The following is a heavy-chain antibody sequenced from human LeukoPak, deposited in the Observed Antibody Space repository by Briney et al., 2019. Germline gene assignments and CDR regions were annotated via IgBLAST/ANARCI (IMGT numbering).Heavy chain of an antibody. V-gene: IGHV4-34*01. D-gene: IGHD2-2*02. J-gene: IGHJ5*02. CDR1: GGSFSGYY. CDR2: INHSGRT. CDR3: ARTEKRYCSSTSCYKGGWFDP. Sequence: SETLSLTCAVYGGSFSGYYWSWIRQPPPKGLEWIGEINHSGRTNYNPSLKSRVTISVNTSKNQISLKLSSVTAADTAVYYCARTEKRYCSSTSCYKGGWFDPWGQGTLVTVSS.